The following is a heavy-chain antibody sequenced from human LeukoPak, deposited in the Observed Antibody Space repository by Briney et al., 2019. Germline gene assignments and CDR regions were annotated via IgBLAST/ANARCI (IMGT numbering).Heavy chain of an antibody. CDR1: GGSFSGYY. CDR2: INHSGST. D-gene: IGHD3-3*01. J-gene: IGHJ4*02. V-gene: IGHV4-34*01. CDR3: ARVLRFLEWSDPRFDY. Sequence: SETLSLTCAVYGGSFSGYYWSWIRQPPGKGLEWIGEINHSGSTNYNPSLKSRVTISVDTSKNQFSLKLSSVTAADTAVYYCARVLRFLEWSDPRFDYWGQGTLVTVSS.